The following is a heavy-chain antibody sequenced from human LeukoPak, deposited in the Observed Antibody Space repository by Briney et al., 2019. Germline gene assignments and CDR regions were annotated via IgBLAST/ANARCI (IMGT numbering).Heavy chain of an antibody. J-gene: IGHJ5*02. Sequence: GGSLRLSCAASGFNFISYSMSWVRQAPGKGLEWVSIIHSDGSTDYAESVKGRFTISRDNSKNTLYLQVNSLRVEDTAVYYCARVQRGGGTSRWFDPWGQGTLVTVSS. CDR2: IHSDGST. D-gene: IGHD1-1*01. CDR3: ARVQRGGGTSRWFDP. V-gene: IGHV3-53*01. CDR1: GFNFISYS.